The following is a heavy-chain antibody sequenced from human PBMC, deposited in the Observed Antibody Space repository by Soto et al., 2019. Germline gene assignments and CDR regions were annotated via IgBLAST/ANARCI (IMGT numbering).Heavy chain of an antibody. CDR2: IYYSGST. V-gene: IGHV4-59*01. D-gene: IGHD3-16*02. CDR1: GGSISSYY. J-gene: IGHJ5*02. CDR3: ATDNWHYDYIWGSYRPARFDP. Sequence: PSETLSLTCTVSGGSISSYYWSWIRQPPGKGLEWIGYIYYSGSTNYNPSLKSRVTISVDTSKNQFSLKLSSVTAADTAVYYCATDNWHYDYIWGSYRPARFDPWGQGTLVTVSS.